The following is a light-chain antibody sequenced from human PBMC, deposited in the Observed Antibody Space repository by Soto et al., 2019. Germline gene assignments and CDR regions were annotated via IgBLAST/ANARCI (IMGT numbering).Light chain of an antibody. V-gene: IGKV3-15*01. Sequence: EIVLTQSPGTLSLSPGERATLSCGASQGIGDTLAWSQQKPGQTPRLLIYDTSIRATGVPARFSGSRSGAEFTLTISSLQSEDFAVYYCQHYVNWPLTFGGGTKVDIK. CDR2: DTS. CDR3: QHYVNWPLT. J-gene: IGKJ4*01. CDR1: QGIGDT.